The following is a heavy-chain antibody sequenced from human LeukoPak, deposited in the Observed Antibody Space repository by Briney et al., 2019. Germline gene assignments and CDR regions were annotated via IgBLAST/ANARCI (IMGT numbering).Heavy chain of an antibody. D-gene: IGHD6-13*01. CDR3: AREGSGSSWYGGLDY. CDR2: IIPILGIA. CDR1: GGTFSSYT. Sequence: GSSVKVSCKASGGTFSSYTISWVRQAPGQGLEWMGRIIPILGIANYAQKFQGRVTITADKSTSTAYMELSSLRSEDTAVYYCAREGSGSSWYGGLDYWGQGTLVTVSS. J-gene: IGHJ4*02. V-gene: IGHV1-69*04.